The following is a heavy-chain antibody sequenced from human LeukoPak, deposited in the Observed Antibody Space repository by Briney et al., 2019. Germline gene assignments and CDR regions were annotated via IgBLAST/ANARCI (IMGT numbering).Heavy chain of an antibody. V-gene: IGHV4-38-2*02. CDR3: AKSGGYGLIDY. D-gene: IGHD1-26*01. J-gene: IGHJ4*02. Sequence: SETLSLTCTVSGYSISSGYYWGWIRQPPGKGLEWIGNIYSSGSTYYNASLQSRVTISIDTSKNQFSLRLNSVTAADTAMYYCAKSGGYGLIDYWGQGTRVTVSS. CDR2: IYSSGST. CDR1: GYSISSGYY.